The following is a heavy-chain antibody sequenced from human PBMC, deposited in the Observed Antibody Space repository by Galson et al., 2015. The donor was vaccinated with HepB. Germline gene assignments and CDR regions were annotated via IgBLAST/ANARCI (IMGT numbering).Heavy chain of an antibody. V-gene: IGHV3-30*02. CDR2: IRYDGSDK. Sequence: SLRLSCAASGFTFSSYDMHWVRQAPGKGLEWVAFIRYDGSDKYYADSVKGRFTISRDNSKNTLCLQVSSLRAEDTAVFYCAKAVDSRWFSHFYGIDVWGQGTTVTVSS. J-gene: IGHJ6*02. CDR3: AKAVDSRWFSHFYGIDV. D-gene: IGHD6-13*01. CDR1: GFTFSSYD.